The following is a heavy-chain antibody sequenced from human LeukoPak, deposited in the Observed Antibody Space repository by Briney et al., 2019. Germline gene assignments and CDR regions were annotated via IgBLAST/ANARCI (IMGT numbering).Heavy chain of an antibody. J-gene: IGHJ3*02. D-gene: IGHD2-8*01. CDR3: ATGECTNGVCLYAFDI. V-gene: IGHV1-69*01. CDR1: GGTFFNYG. CDR2: VIPVLGKA. Sequence: GSSVKVSCKASGGTFFNYGVTWVRQAPGQGLEWMGGVIPVLGKAHYAQSLQGRVTITADESTSTAYVELNSLKSEDTAVYYCATGECTNGVCLYAFDIWGQGTMVTVSS.